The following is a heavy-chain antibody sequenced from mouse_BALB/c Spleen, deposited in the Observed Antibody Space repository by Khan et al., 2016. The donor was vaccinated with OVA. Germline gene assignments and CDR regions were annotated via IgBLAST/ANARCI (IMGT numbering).Heavy chain of an antibody. V-gene: IGHV1-20*01. Sequence: VQLQQSGPELVKPGASVKISCKAPGYSFTGYFMNWVMQSHGKSLEWIGRINPHIGETFYNQKFKGKATLTVDESSSTAHMELRSLTSEDSAVYYCARIYRSDFDYWGQGTTLTVSS. D-gene: IGHD1-1*01. CDR2: INPHIGET. CDR3: ARIYRSDFDY. J-gene: IGHJ2*01. CDR1: GYSFTGYF.